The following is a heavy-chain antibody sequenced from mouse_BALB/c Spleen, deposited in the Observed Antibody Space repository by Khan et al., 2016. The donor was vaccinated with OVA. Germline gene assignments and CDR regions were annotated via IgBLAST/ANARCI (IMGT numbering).Heavy chain of an antibody. V-gene: IGHV5-17*02. CDR2: ISSDSITL. Sequence: EVELVESGGGLVQSGGSRKLACAASGFTFSSFGMHWVRQAPEKGLEWVAYISSDSITLYYADTVKGRFTISRDNPRNTLFLQMTSLRSEDTAMDCCARGNWAWFAYWGQGTLVTVSA. J-gene: IGHJ3*01. CDR3: ARGNWAWFAY. D-gene: IGHD4-1*01. CDR1: GFTFSSFG.